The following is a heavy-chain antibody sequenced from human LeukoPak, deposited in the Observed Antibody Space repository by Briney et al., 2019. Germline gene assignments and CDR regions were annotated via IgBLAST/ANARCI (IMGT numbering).Heavy chain of an antibody. V-gene: IGHV3-15*01. J-gene: IGHJ4*02. CDR2: IKSKTDGGTT. CDR1: GFTFSNAW. D-gene: IGHD7-27*01. CDR3: TTLTGDAPGDFDY. Sequence: GGSLRLSCAASGFTFSNAWMSWVRQAPGKRLEWVGRIKSKTDGGTTDYAAPVKGSFTVSRDASKNTLYLQMNSLKTEDTAVYYCTTLTGDAPGDFDYWGQGTLVTVSS.